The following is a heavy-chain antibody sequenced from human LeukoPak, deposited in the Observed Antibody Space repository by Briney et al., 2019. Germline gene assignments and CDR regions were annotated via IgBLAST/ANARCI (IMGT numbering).Heavy chain of an antibody. CDR3: AKQMAVDHFDY. D-gene: IGHD5-24*01. CDR1: GFTFSNFG. Sequence: GGSLRLSCAASGFTFSNFGMHWVRQAPGKGLEWVAVISYDGKNEYYTDSVKGRFTISRDNAKNTLYLQMNSLRVEDTAVYYCAKQMAVDHFDYWGQGTLVTVSS. CDR2: ISYDGKNE. J-gene: IGHJ4*02. V-gene: IGHV3-30*18.